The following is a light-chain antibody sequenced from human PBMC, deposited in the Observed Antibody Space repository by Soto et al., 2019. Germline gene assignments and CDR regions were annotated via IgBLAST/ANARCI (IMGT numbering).Light chain of an antibody. CDR3: QQYNSYVT. CDR2: DAS. Sequence: DFQMTQSPSTLSASVGDRVTITCRASQSISSWLAWYQQKPGKAPKLLIYDASSLESGVPSRFSGSGSGTEFTLTISSLQPDDFATYYCQQYNSYVTFGPGTKVDIK. J-gene: IGKJ3*01. CDR1: QSISSW. V-gene: IGKV1-5*01.